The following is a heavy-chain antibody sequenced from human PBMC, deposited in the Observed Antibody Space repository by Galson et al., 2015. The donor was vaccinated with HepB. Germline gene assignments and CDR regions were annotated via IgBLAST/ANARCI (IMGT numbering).Heavy chain of an antibody. J-gene: IGHJ6*02. D-gene: IGHD6-13*01. V-gene: IGHV1-69*02. CDR3: ARVRLAAGDANPYYYGMDV. CDR1: GGTFSSST. CDR2: VIPMLGLA. Sequence: SVKVSCKASGGTFSSSTVNWVREVPGQGLEWIGRVIPMLGLANYAQNFQGRVTTTADESTSTAYMELSSLRSDDTAVYYCARVRLAAGDANPYYYGMDVWGQGTTVTVSS.